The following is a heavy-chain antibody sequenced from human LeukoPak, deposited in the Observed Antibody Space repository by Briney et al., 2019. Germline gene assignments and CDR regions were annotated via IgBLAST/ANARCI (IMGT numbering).Heavy chain of an antibody. CDR3: ARVSSGSYFGYYYYYMDV. Sequence: QPGGSLRLSSAASGFTFSNYWMHWVRQAPGKGLVWVSRINSDGSSTSYADSVKGRFTISRDNAKNTLYLQMNSLRAEDTAVYYRARVSSGSYFGYYYYYMDVWGKGTTVTVSS. J-gene: IGHJ6*03. CDR2: INSDGSST. D-gene: IGHD1-26*01. CDR1: GFTFSNYW. V-gene: IGHV3-74*01.